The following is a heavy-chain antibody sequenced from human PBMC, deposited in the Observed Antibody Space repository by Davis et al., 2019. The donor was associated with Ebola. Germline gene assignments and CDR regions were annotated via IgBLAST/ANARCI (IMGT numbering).Heavy chain of an antibody. CDR3: ARGGDRSKTQS. CDR1: GGSFSGYY. V-gene: IGHV4-34*01. Sequence: SETLSLTCAVYGGSFSGYYWSWIRQPPGKGLEWIGEINHSGSTNYNPSLKSRVTISVDTSKNQFSLNLSSVTAADTAVYYCARGGDRSKTQSWGQGTLVTVSS. D-gene: IGHD1-26*01. J-gene: IGHJ5*02. CDR2: INHSGST.